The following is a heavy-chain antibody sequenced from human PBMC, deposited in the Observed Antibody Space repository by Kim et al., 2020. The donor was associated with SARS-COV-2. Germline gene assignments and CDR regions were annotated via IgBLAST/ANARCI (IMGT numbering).Heavy chain of an antibody. CDR3: AIGSDWLSGAFDI. CDR2: IYSGGST. V-gene: IGHV3-53*04. CDR1: GFIVSGNY. D-gene: IGHD3-9*01. J-gene: IGHJ3*02. Sequence: GGSLRLSCAASGFIVSGNYMSWVRQAPGKGLEWVSLIYSGGSTYYADSVKGRFTISRHNSKNTLYLQMNSLRAEDTAVYYCAIGSDWLSGAFDIWGQGTMVTVSS.